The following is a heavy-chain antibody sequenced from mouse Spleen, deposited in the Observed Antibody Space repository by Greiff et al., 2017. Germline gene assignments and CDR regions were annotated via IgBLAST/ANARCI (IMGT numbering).Heavy chain of an antibody. J-gene: IGHJ3*01. CDR1: GYTFTSYT. V-gene: IGHV1-4*01. CDR3: ASQDYYDGSYGGFAY. CDR2: INPSSGYT. Sequence: VQLQQSGAELARPGASVKMSCKASGYTFTSYTMHWVKQRPGQGLEWIGYINPSSGYTKYNQKFKDKATFTADTSSNTAYMQLSSLTTEDSAIYYCASQDYYDGSYGGFAYWGQGTLVTVSA. D-gene: IGHD1-1*01.